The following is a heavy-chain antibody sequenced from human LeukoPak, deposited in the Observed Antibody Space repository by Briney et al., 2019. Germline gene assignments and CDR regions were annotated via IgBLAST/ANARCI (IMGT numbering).Heavy chain of an antibody. CDR3: VRVSGGYSYGPMIFDY. V-gene: IGHV4-61*01. J-gene: IGHJ4*02. D-gene: IGHD5-18*01. Sequence: SETLSLTCTVSGGSVDSGYYFWSWIRQPPGKGLEWIGEINHSGSTNYNPSLKSRVTISVDTSKNQFSLKLSSVTAADTAVYYCVRVSGGYSYGPMIFDYWGQGTLVTVSS. CDR2: INHSGST. CDR1: GGSVDSGYYF.